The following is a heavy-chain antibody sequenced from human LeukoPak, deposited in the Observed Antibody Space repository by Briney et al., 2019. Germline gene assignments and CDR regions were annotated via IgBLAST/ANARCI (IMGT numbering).Heavy chain of an antibody. CDR2: ISGSGDDT. D-gene: IGHD6-19*01. Sequence: GGSLRLSCAASGFTFSNYAMNWVRQAPGKGLEWVSAISGSGDDTYYGDSVKGRFTISRDNSKSTLYLQMNSLRADDTAVYYCAKETYSGGWYGWFDPWGQGTLATVSS. J-gene: IGHJ5*02. CDR1: GFTFSNYA. V-gene: IGHV3-23*01. CDR3: AKETYSGGWYGWFDP.